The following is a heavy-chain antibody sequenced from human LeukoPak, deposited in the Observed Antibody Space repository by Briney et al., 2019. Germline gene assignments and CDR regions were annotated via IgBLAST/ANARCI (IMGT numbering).Heavy chain of an antibody. J-gene: IGHJ4*02. CDR2: IYSGGST. CDR3: AKEMEVAGGTDY. V-gene: IGHV3-66*01. D-gene: IGHD6-19*01. CDR1: GFTVSSNY. Sequence: GGSLRLSCAASGFTVSSNYMSWVRQAPGKGLEWVSVIYSGGSTYYADSVKGRFTISRDNYKNTLDLQMNSLRAEDTAVYYCAKEMEVAGGTDYWGQGTLVTVSS.